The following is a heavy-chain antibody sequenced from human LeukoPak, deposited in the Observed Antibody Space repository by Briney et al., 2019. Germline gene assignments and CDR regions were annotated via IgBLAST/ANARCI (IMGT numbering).Heavy chain of an antibody. CDR3: ARGGIGFSGLQY. V-gene: IGHV3-7*04. CDR2: IKEDGSEK. J-gene: IGHJ4*02. CDR1: GFTFSRFW. D-gene: IGHD6-13*01. Sequence: PGGSLRLSCEASGFTFSRFWMNWVPQAPGKGLEWVANIKEDGSEKNHVDSVKGRLTISRDNAKNSLYLQMNSLRAEDTAVYYCARGGIGFSGLQYWGQGTLVTVSS.